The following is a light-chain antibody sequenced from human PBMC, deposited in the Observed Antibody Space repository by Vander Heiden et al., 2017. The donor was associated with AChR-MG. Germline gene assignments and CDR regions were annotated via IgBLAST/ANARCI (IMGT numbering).Light chain of an antibody. CDR2: AAS. J-gene: IGKJ2*02. Sequence: IHMTPSSSSLSASVGDRVTITCRASQSISSYLHWYQQKPGKAPKLLIYAASSLQSGVPSRFSGSGSGTDFTLTISSLQPEDFATYYCQQSYSTPRTFGQGTKLEIK. CDR3: QQSYSTPRT. CDR1: QSISSY. V-gene: IGKV1-39*01.